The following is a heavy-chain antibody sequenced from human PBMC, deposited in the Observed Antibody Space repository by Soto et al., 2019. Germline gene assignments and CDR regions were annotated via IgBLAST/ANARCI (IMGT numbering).Heavy chain of an antibody. CDR3: ARDRWTSRANWFDP. V-gene: IGHV4-59*12. D-gene: IGHD3-16*02. Sequence: SETLSLTCSVFGGSIDSYYWSWVRQAPGKGLEWIGHISDSGTTNYNPSLGSRVTISVDTSRKLFSPKLSSVTAADTAVYFCARDRWTSRANWFDPWGPGTLVTVSS. J-gene: IGHJ5*02. CDR1: GGSIDSYY. CDR2: ISDSGTT.